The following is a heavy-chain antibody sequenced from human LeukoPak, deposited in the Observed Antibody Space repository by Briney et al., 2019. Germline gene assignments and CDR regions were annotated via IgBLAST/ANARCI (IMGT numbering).Heavy chain of an antibody. Sequence: GESLKISCKGSGYSFTSQWIGWVRQMPGKGLEWMGIIYPDDSDTRYSPSFQGQVTISADKSINTAYLQWGSLKASDTAMYYCARHGKYFSGSHHFDYWGRGTLVTVSS. J-gene: IGHJ4*02. D-gene: IGHD6-19*01. CDR2: IYPDDSDT. CDR1: GYSFTSQW. CDR3: ARHGKYFSGSHHFDY. V-gene: IGHV5-51*01.